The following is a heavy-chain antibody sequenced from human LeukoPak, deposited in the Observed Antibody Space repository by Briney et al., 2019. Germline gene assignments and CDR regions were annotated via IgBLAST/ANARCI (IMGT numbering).Heavy chain of an antibody. CDR3: VRESWCFDL. Sequence: GGSLRLSCAASGFTFSSTWMDWVRQAPGKGLEWVANINQAGSEKYYVDSVKGRFTISRDNAKNSLYLQINSLRAEDTAVYYCVRESWCFDLWGRGTLVTVSS. CDR2: INQAGSEK. J-gene: IGHJ2*01. V-gene: IGHV3-7*03. CDR1: GFTFSSTW.